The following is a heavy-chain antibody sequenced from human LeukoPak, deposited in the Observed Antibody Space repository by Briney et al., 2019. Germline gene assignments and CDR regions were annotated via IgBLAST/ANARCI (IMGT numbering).Heavy chain of an antibody. Sequence: PSETLSLTCTVSTDSMYGYYWSWVRQPAGKGLEWIGRIHNKGTTNYNPSLKSRVTMSLDMSKNLFSLNLRSVTAADTAVYYCARSGYDSSGYYNYWGQGTLVTVSS. CDR1: TDSMYGYY. CDR2: IHNKGTT. CDR3: ARSGYDSSGYYNY. V-gene: IGHV4-4*07. J-gene: IGHJ4*02. D-gene: IGHD3-22*01.